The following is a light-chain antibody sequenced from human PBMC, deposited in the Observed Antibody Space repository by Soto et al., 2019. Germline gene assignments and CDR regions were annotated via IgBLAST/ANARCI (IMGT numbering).Light chain of an antibody. CDR1: QGISND. J-gene: IGKJ2*01. Sequence: DIQMTQSPSSLSASVGDRVTITCRASQGISNDLGWYQQRPGKAPKRLIYAASSLQSGVPSRFSCSGSGTEFPLTICMLQPEDYETYYSLRHNSYPYTFGLGTKLEIK. V-gene: IGKV1-17*01. CDR2: AAS. CDR3: LRHNSYPYT.